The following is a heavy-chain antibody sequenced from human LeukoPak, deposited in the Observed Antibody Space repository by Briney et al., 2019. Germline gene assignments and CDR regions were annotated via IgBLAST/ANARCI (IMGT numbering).Heavy chain of an antibody. CDR2: ISGSGGST. J-gene: IGHJ6*02. CDR3: AKWLFHMVRGSEYGMDV. Sequence: PGGSLRLSCAASGFTFSSYAMSWVRQAPGKGLEWVSAISGSGGSTYYADSVKGRFTISRDNSKNTLYLQMNSLRAEDTAVYYCAKWLFHMVRGSEYGMDVWGQGTTVTVSS. V-gene: IGHV3-23*01. D-gene: IGHD3-10*01. CDR1: GFTFSSYA.